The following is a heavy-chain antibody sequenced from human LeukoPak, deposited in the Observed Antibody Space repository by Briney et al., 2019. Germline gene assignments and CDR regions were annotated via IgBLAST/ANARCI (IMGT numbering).Heavy chain of an antibody. CDR1: GGSISSYY. D-gene: IGHD6-19*01. V-gene: IGHV4-59*01. J-gene: IGHJ3*02. CDR2: IYYSGST. Sequence: SETLSLTCTVSGGSISSYYWSWIRQPPGKGLEWIGYIYYSGSTNYNPSLKSRVTISVDTSKNQFSLRLSSVTAADTAVYYCARPYTSGYRGAFDIWGQGTMVTVSS. CDR3: ARPYTSGYRGAFDI.